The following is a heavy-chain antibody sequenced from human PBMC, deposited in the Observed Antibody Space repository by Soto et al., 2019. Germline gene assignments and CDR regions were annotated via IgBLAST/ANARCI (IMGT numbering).Heavy chain of an antibody. J-gene: IGHJ2*01. V-gene: IGHV1-69*12. CDR3: ARGNHRWLQLWYFDL. CDR1: GGTFSSYT. CDR2: IIPIFGTA. D-gene: IGHD5-12*01. Sequence: QVQLVQSGAEVKKPGSSVTVSCKASGGTFSSYTISWVRQAPGQGLEWMGGIIPIFGTANYAQTFQGRVTITADESTSTAYMELSRLRSEDTAVYYCARGNHRWLQLWYFDLGGRGTLFTVSS.